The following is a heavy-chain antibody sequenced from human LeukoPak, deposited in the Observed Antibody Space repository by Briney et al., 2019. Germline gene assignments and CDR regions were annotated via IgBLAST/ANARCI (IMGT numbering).Heavy chain of an antibody. CDR1: GFTFGDYA. Sequence: GGSLRLSCTASGFTFGDYAMSWFRQAPGKGLEWVGFIRSKAYGGTTEYAASVKGRFTITRDDSKSIAYLQMNSLKTEDTAVYYCTRDRGGYDSSGYSYYFDYWGQGTQVTVSS. CDR3: TRDRGGYDSSGYSYYFDY. J-gene: IGHJ4*02. D-gene: IGHD3-22*01. CDR2: IRSKAYGGTT. V-gene: IGHV3-49*03.